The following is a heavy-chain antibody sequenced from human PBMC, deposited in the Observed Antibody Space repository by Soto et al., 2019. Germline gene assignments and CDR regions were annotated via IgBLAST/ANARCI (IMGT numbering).Heavy chain of an antibody. CDR1: GFTFSSYA. V-gene: IGHV3-30-3*01. D-gene: IGHD4-17*01. CDR3: ARDKKGVDGDYGGIYY. CDR2: ISYDGSNK. Sequence: QVQLVESGGGVVQPGRSLRLSCAASGFTFSSYAMHWVRQAPGKGLEWVAVISYDGSNKYYADSVKGRFTISRDNSKNTLDLQMNSLRAEDTAVYYCARDKKGVDGDYGGIYYWGQGTLVTVSS. J-gene: IGHJ4*02.